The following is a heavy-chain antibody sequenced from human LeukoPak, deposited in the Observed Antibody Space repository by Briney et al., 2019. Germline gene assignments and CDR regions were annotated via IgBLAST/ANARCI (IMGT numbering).Heavy chain of an antibody. Sequence: SETLSLTCAVYGGSFSGYYWSWIRQPPGKGLEWIGEINHSGSTNYNPSLKSRVTISVDTSKNQFPLKLSSVTAADTAVYYCASGYYDSYDAFDIWGQGTMVTVSS. CDR2: INHSGST. D-gene: IGHD3-22*01. V-gene: IGHV4-34*01. J-gene: IGHJ3*02. CDR3: ASGYYDSYDAFDI. CDR1: GGSFSGYY.